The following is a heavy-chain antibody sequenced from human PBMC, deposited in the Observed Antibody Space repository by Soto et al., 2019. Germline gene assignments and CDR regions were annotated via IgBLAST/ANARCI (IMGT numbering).Heavy chain of an antibody. CDR3: AKVIAAAGTGYWFDP. Sequence: EVPLLESGGGLVQPGGSLRLSCAASGFTFSSYAMSWVRQAPGKGLEWVSAISGSGGSTYYADSVKGRFTISRDNSQXTLYLQMNSLRAEDTAGYYCAKVIAAAGTGYWFDPWGQGTLVTVSS. CDR2: ISGSGGST. J-gene: IGHJ5*02. D-gene: IGHD6-13*01. V-gene: IGHV3-23*01. CDR1: GFTFSSYA.